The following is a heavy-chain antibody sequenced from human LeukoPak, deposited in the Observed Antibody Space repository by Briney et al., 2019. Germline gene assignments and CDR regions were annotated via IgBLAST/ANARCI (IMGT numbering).Heavy chain of an antibody. D-gene: IGHD3-10*01. Sequence: ASVRVSCKASGYTFSGYSMHWVRQAPGQGPEWMGMINPSSGSATYAQKFQGSVTMTRDTSTTTLYMELSSLRSEDTPVYYCARDWAHGSFDYWGQGTPVIVSS. CDR1: GYTFSGYS. V-gene: IGHV1-46*01. J-gene: IGHJ4*02. CDR2: INPSSGSA. CDR3: ARDWAHGSFDY.